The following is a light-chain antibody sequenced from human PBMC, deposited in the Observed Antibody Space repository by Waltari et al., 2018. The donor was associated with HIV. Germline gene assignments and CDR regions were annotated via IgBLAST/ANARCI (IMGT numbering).Light chain of an antibody. CDR1: PSVFYRSKNTAY. CDR2: WAS. Sequence: VMTQSPDALAVSLGERPTINGKSSPSVFYRSKNTAYLAWYQQRRAQPAQFRLCWASTREPGVRDRFSGRGSGTDVAVTISGLQAEDVAVYHCEEYHGGPYTSGQGIKLES. V-gene: IGKV4-1*01. J-gene: IGKJ2*01. CDR3: EEYHGGPYT.